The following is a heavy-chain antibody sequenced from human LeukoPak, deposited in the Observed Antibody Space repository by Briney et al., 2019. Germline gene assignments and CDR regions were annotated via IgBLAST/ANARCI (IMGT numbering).Heavy chain of an antibody. CDR3: AFSEYGDFAPFDY. D-gene: IGHD4-17*01. CDR1: GGSFSGHY. Sequence: SETLSLTCAVYGGSFSGHYWSWIRQLPGKGLEWIGYIYYSGSTNYNPSLKSRVTISVDTSKNQFSLKLSSVTAADTAVYYCAFSEYGDFAPFDYWGQGTLVTVSS. CDR2: IYYSGST. V-gene: IGHV4-59*08. J-gene: IGHJ4*02.